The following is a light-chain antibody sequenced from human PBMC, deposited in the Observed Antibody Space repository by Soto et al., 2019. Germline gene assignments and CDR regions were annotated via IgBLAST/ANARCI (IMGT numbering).Light chain of an antibody. CDR2: GNN. Sequence: QSVLTQPPSVSGTPGQRVSISCTGTSSNLGAGYDVHWYQQLPGAAPRLLIFGNNVRPSGVPDRFSGSKSGTSASLAITGLQAEDEAIYHCLSYDGSLATSIFGAGTKLTVL. J-gene: IGLJ2*01. V-gene: IGLV1-40*01. CDR1: SSNLGAGYD. CDR3: LSYDGSLATSI.